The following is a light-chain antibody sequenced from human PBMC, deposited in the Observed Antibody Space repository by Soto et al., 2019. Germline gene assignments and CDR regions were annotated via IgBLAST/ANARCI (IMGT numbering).Light chain of an antibody. V-gene: IGLV1-40*01. CDR1: SSNIGPGFA. J-gene: IGLJ2*01. CDR2: GNI. CDR3: QSYGSSPGGL. Sequence: QSILTQPPSVSGAPGQTVTISCTGSSSNIGPGFAVHWYQHLPGTAPKLLIYGNINRPSGVPHRFSGSTSGTSASLAITGLPPEEEGYYCCQSYGSSPGGLFGGGTKLTVL.